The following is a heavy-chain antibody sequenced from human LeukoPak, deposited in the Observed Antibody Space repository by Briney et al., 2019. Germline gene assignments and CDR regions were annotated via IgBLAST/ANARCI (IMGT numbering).Heavy chain of an antibody. CDR1: GVTFTNYA. J-gene: IGHJ4*02. Sequence: GGSLRLSCAASGVTFTNYAMTWVRQAPGKGLEWVSGISISGGSTDYADSVKGRFTISRDNSKDTLYLQMNSLRAEDTAVYYCAKVPAGNKVEYWGQGTLVTVSS. V-gene: IGHV3-23*01. CDR3: AKVPAGNKVEY. D-gene: IGHD6-19*01. CDR2: ISISGGST.